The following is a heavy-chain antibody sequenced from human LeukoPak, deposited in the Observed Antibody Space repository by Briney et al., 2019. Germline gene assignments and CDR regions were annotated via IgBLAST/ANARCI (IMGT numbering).Heavy chain of an antibody. V-gene: IGHV3-23*01. CDR3: AKDGRYSGYDFAES. CDR1: GFTFNNFA. Sequence: GGPLRLSCTASGFTFNNFAMSWVRQAPGEGLEWLASLTVSGHQIYYADSVKGRFTISRDNSENTLYLEMNNLRAEDTAIYSGAKDGRYSGYDFAESWGQGTLVTVSS. D-gene: IGHD5-12*01. CDR2: LTVSGHQI. J-gene: IGHJ5*02.